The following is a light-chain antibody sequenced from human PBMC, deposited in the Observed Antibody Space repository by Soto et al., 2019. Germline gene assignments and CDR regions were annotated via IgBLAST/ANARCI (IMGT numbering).Light chain of an antibody. CDR1: QSVSSN. V-gene: IGKV3-15*01. CDR2: GAS. J-gene: IGKJ1*01. CDR3: QQYNNWTPWT. Sequence: EIVMTHSPATLSVSPWERATLSSRASQSVSSNLAWYQQKPGQAPRLLIYGASTRATGIPGRFSGSGSGTVFTLTISSLQSEDFAVYYCQQYNNWTPWTFGQGTKVDI.